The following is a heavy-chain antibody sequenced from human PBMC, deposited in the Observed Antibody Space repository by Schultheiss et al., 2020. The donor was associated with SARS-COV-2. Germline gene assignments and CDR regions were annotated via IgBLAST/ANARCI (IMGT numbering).Heavy chain of an antibody. J-gene: IGHJ6*02. V-gene: IGHV3-7*01. D-gene: IGHD6-13*01. CDR2: IKQDGSEK. CDR3: ARVSLAAADLDV. CDR1: GFTFSSYW. Sequence: GESLKISCAASGFTFSSYWMSWVRQAPGKGLEWVANIKQDGSEKYYVDSVKGRFTISRDNDKNSLYLQMNSLRAEDTAVYYCARVSLAAADLDVWGQGTTVTVSS.